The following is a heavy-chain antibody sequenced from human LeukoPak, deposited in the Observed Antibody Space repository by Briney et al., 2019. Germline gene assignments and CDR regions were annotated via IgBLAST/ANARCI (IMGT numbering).Heavy chain of an antibody. J-gene: IGHJ4*02. CDR1: GGSFSGYY. CDR3: ARGAWGVVVPAAPYYFDY. V-gene: IGHV4-34*01. CDR2: INHSGST. Sequence: PSETLSLTCAVYGGSFSGYYWSWIRQPPGMGLEWIGEINHSGSTNYNPSLKSRVTISVDTSKNQFSLKLSSVTAADTAVYYCARGAWGVVVPAAPYYFDYWGQGTLVTVSS. D-gene: IGHD2-2*01.